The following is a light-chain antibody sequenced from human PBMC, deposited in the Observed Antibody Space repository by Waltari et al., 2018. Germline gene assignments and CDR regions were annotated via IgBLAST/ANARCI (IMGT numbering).Light chain of an antibody. J-gene: IGKJ1*01. Sequence: EIVLTQSPGTLSLSPGERATLSCRASQSVDSRHLAWYQQKPGQAPRLLIYDTSSRATGIPDRFSGSGSGADFTLTSSRLEPEDFAVYFCQQYHTPLTFGQGTKVEIK. CDR1: QSVDSRH. CDR3: QQYHTPLT. CDR2: DTS. V-gene: IGKV3-20*01.